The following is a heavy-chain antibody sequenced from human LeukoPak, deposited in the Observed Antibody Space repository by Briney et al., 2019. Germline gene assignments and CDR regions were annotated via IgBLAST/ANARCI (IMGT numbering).Heavy chain of an antibody. CDR3: AKDRVRVVPAIKNWFDP. CDR2: ISGSGGST. CDR1: GFTFNSYA. D-gene: IGHD2-2*01. V-gene: IGHV3-23*01. Sequence: GGSLRLSCAASGFTFNSYAMSWVRQAPGKGPEWVSAISGSGGSTYYADSVKGRFTISRDNSKNTLYLQMNSLRAEDTAVYYCAKDRVRVVPAIKNWFDPWGQGTLVTVSS. J-gene: IGHJ5*02.